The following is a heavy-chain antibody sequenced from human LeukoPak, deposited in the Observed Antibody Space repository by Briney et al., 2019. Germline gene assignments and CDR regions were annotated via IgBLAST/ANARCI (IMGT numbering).Heavy chain of an antibody. V-gene: IGHV3-23*01. CDR2: IIANGGST. CDR3: AKDRAVAATHYFDY. D-gene: IGHD2-15*01. J-gene: IGHJ4*02. Sequence: GGSLRLSCAASGFTFSSHAMGWVRQAPGKGLEWVSSIIANGGSTYYGDSVKGRFTISRDNSKNTLYLQMNSLRAEDTAVYYCAKDRAVAATHYFDYWGQGTLVTVSS. CDR1: GFTFSSHA.